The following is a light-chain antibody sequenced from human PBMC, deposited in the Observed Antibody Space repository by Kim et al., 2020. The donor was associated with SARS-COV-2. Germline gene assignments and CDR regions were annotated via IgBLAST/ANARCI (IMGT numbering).Light chain of an antibody. CDR3: LQHNSYPWT. V-gene: IGKV1-17*01. Sequence: DIQMTQSPSSLSASIGDRVTITCRASQGIRNDLDWYQQKSGNAPKRLIYAASSLQGGVSLRFSGSGSGTEFTLTINSLQPEDFATYYCLQHNSYPWTFGRGTKVDI. CDR1: QGIRND. J-gene: IGKJ1*01. CDR2: AAS.